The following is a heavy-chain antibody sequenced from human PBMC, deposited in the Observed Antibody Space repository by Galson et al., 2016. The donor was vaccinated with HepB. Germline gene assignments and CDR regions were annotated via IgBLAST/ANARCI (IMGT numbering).Heavy chain of an antibody. CDR2: INYSGTT. V-gene: IGHV4-39*07. J-gene: IGHJ3*02. Sequence: SETLSLTCSVSGDSVSSSNSYWSWIRQPPGKGLEWIGQINYSGTTSYNPSLKRRVTISLDTSKSQFSLKLSSVTAADTAVYYCARGPAHSREAFDIWGQGTVVTVSS. CDR3: ARGPAHSREAFDI. D-gene: IGHD5-18*01. CDR1: GDSVSSSNSY.